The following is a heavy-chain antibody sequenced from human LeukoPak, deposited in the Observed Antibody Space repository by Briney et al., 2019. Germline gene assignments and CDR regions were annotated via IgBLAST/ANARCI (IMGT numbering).Heavy chain of an antibody. J-gene: IGHJ3*02. CDR3: ARPNGDFILSRAFDI. D-gene: IGHD4-17*01. CDR1: GFTFSSYA. CDR2: ISYDGSNK. V-gene: IGHV3-30-3*01. Sequence: GGSLRLSCAASGFTFSSYAMHWVRQAPGKGPEWVAVISYDGSNKYYADSVKGRFTISRDNSKNTLYLQMNSLRAEDTAVYYCARPNGDFILSRAFDIWGQGTMVTVSS.